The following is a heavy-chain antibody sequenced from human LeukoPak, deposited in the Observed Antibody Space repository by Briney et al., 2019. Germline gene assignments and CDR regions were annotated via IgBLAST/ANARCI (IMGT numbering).Heavy chain of an antibody. CDR1: GGSISSFY. V-gene: IGHV4-4*07. J-gene: IGHJ4*02. D-gene: IGHD3-10*01. Sequence: PSETLSLTCTVSGGSISSFYWSWIRQPAGKGLEWIGRVSTSGNTNYNPSPKSRVTMSVNTSKNQFSMKLSSVTTADTAVYYCARAALAFMSYYFDYWGQGTLVTVSS. CDR3: ARAALAFMSYYFDY. CDR2: VSTSGNT.